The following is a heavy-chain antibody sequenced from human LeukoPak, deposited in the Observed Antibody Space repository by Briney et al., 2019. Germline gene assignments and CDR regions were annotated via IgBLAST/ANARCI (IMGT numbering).Heavy chain of an antibody. J-gene: IGHJ6*02. CDR1: GGSISSYY. CDR3: ARDGVVVVPPEGYYYYGMDV. D-gene: IGHD2-2*01. CDR2: IYTSGST. V-gene: IGHV4-4*07. Sequence: SETLSLTCTVSGGSISSYYWSWIRQPAGKGLEWIGRIYTSGSTNYNPSLKSRVTMSVDTSKNQFSLKLSSVTAADTAVYHCARDGVVVVPPEGYYYYGMDVWGQGTTVTVSS.